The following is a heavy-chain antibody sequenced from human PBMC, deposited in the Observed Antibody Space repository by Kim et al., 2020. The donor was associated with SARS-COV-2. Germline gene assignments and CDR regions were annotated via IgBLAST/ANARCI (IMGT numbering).Heavy chain of an antibody. CDR3: AREGIAAAGTIWYFDL. CDR2: ISSSSSYI. D-gene: IGHD6-13*01. Sequence: GGSLRLSCAASGFTFSSYSMNWVRQAPGKGLEWVSSISSSSSYIYYADSVKGRFTISRDNAKNSLYLQMNSLRAEDTAVYYCAREGIAAAGTIWYFDLWGRGTLVTVSS. CDR1: GFTFSSYS. J-gene: IGHJ2*01. V-gene: IGHV3-21*01.